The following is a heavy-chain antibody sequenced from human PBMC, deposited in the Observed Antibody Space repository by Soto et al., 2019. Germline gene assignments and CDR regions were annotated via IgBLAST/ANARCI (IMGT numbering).Heavy chain of an antibody. J-gene: IGHJ4*02. CDR2: ITGSGGVM. CDR1: GFDFSGSE. Sequence: EVNLVESGGALVQPGGSLRLSCTASGFDFSGSEMNWFRQAPGKGLEWVAYITGSGGVMFHADSVKGRFSISRDNAKNSLFLEMSDLTADDTGVYYCAKAAPFILGSPFWGQGTLVTVSS. CDR3: AKAAPFILGSPF. D-gene: IGHD2-21*01. V-gene: IGHV3-48*03.